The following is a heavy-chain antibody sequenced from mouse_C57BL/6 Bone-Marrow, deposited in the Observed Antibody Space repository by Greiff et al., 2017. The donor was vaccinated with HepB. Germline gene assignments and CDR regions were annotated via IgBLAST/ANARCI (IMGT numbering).Heavy chain of an antibody. CDR3: AREGYYDYDEDYFDY. V-gene: IGHV5-17*01. CDR1: GFTFSDYG. Sequence: EVKLVESGGGLVKPGGSLKLSCAASGFTFSDYGMHWVRQAPEKGLEWVAYISSGSSTIYYADTVKGRFTISRDNAKNTLFLQMTSLRSEDTAMYYCAREGYYDYDEDYFDYWGQGTTLTVSS. D-gene: IGHD2-4*01. J-gene: IGHJ2*01. CDR2: ISSGSSTI.